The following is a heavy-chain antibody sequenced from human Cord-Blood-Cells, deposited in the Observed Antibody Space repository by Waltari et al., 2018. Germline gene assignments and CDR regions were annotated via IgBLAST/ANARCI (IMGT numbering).Heavy chain of an antibody. CDR2: IYYSGST. Sequence: QVQLQESGPGLVKPSETLSLTCTVSGGSLSSYYWSWIRQPPGKGLEWIGYIYYSGSTNYNPSLKSRVTISVDTSKNQFSLKLSSVTAADTAVYYCARRAWDKVRAFDIWGQGTMVTVSS. D-gene: IGHD5-12*01. J-gene: IGHJ3*02. CDR3: ARRAWDKVRAFDI. CDR1: GGSLSSYY. V-gene: IGHV4-59*01.